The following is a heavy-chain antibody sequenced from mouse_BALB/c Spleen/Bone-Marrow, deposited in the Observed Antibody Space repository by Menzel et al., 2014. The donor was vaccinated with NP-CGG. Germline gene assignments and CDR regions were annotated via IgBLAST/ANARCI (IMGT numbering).Heavy chain of an antibody. Sequence: EVMLVESGGGLVQPGGSRKLSCAASGFTFSSFGMHWVRQAPEKGLEWVASISSGSSTIYYADTVKGRFTISRDNPKNTLFLQMTSLRSEDTAMYYCTRKGALITHYYAMDYWGQGTSVTVSS. V-gene: IGHV5-17*02. D-gene: IGHD2-4*01. CDR3: TRKGALITHYYAMDY. J-gene: IGHJ4*01. CDR2: ISSGSSTI. CDR1: GFTFSSFG.